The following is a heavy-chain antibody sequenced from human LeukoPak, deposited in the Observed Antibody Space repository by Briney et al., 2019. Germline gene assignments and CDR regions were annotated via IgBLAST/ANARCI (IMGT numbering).Heavy chain of an antibody. CDR1: GYTFTSYY. J-gene: IGHJ4*02. D-gene: IGHD3-22*01. CDR2: INPSGYST. CDR3: ARDPGYYDSSGYYVPYDFDY. V-gene: IGHV1-46*01. Sequence: ASVKVSCKASGYTFTSYYMHWVRQAPGQGLEWRGIINPSGYSTSYAQKFQGRVTMTRDTSTSTVYMELSSLRCEDTVLYYCARDPGYYDSSGYYVPYDFDYWGQGTLVTVSS.